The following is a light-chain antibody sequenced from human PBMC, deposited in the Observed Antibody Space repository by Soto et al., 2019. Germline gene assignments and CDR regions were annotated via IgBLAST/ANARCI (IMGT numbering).Light chain of an antibody. CDR2: NNN. CDR1: SSNIGDNY. CDR3: CSFLGV. Sequence: QSVLTQPPSASGTPGQRVTISCSGSSSNIGDNYVFWYQQLPGAAPKPLIYNNNQRPSGVPDRFSGAKSGTSASLSISGLRSEDEADYYCCSFLGVFGTGTKVTVL. V-gene: IGLV1-47*02. J-gene: IGLJ1*01.